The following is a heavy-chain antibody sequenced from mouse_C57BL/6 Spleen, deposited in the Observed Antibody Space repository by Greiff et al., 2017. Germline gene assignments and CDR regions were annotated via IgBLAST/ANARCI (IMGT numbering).Heavy chain of an antibody. V-gene: IGHV14-4*01. CDR2: IDPENGDT. CDR3: TKVKTDY. Sequence: VQLQQSGAELVRPGASVKLSCTASGFNIKDDYMHWVKQRPEQGLEWIGWIDPENGDTEYASKFQGKATITADTSSNTAYLQLSSLTSEDTAVYYCTKVKTDYWGQGTTLTVSS. D-gene: IGHD2-13*01. J-gene: IGHJ2*01. CDR1: GFNIKDDY.